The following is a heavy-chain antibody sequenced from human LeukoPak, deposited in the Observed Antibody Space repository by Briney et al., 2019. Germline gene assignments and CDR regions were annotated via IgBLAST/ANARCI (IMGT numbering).Heavy chain of an antibody. J-gene: IGHJ5*02. D-gene: IGHD3-22*01. CDR3: ATNHYYDSSGQPTSWFDP. V-gene: IGHV1-24*01. CDR2: FDPEDGET. Sequence: GASVKVSCKVSGYTLTELSMHWVRQAPGKGLEWMGGFDPEDGETIYAQKFQGRVTMTEDTSTDPAYMELSSLRSEDTAVYYCATNHYYDSSGQPTSWFDPWGQGTLVTVSS. CDR1: GYTLTELS.